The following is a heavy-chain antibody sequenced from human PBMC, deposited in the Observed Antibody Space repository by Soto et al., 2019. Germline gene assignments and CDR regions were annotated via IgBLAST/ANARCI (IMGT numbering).Heavy chain of an antibody. D-gene: IGHD6-19*01. Sequence: ESGGGVVQPGRSLRLSCAASGFIFSSYGMHWVRQAPGKGLEWVAVISYDGSNKYYADSVKGRFTISRDNSKNTLYLQMNSLRAEDTAVYYCAKDLREQWLRALDYWGQGTLVTVSS. CDR2: ISYDGSNK. J-gene: IGHJ4*02. V-gene: IGHV3-30*18. CDR1: GFIFSSYG. CDR3: AKDLREQWLRALDY.